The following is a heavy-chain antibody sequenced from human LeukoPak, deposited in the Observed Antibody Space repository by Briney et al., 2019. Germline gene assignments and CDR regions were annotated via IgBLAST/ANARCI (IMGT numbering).Heavy chain of an antibody. CDR3: ARAYLRLGELSALDY. D-gene: IGHD3-16*02. V-gene: IGHV3-30*04. J-gene: IGHJ4*02. Sequence: PGGSLRLSCAASGFTFSSYAMHWVRQAPGKGLEWVAVISYDGSNKYYADSVKGRFTISRDNSKNTLYLQMNSLRAEDTAVHYCARAYLRLGELSALDYWGQGTLVTVSS. CDR1: GFTFSSYA. CDR2: ISYDGSNK.